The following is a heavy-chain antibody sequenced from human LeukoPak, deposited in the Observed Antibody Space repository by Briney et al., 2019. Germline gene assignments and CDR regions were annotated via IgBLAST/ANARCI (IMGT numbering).Heavy chain of an antibody. V-gene: IGHV3-30*18. CDR1: GFTFSSYG. Sequence: GGSLRLSCAASGFTFSSYGMHWVRQAPGKGLEWVAVISYDGSNKYYADSVKGRFTISRDNSKNTLYLQMDSLRAEDTAVYYCAKSSYCSSTSCYGVYYYYMDVWGKGTTVTVSS. J-gene: IGHJ6*03. CDR2: ISYDGSNK. CDR3: AKSSYCSSTSCYGVYYYYMDV. D-gene: IGHD2-2*01.